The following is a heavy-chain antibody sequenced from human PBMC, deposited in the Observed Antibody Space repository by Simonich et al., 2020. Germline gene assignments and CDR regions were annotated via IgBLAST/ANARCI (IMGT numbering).Heavy chain of an antibody. J-gene: IGHJ3*02. CDR3: ARVRFEAFDI. CDR2: TNPNSGGT. V-gene: IGHV1-2*02. CDR1: GYTFTGYY. Sequence: QVQLVQSGAEVKKPGASVKVSCTASGYTFTGYYMHWVRQAPGQGLGGIGWTNPNSGGTNYAQKFQGRVTMTRDTSISTAYMELSRLRSDDAAVYYCARVRFEAFDIWGQGTMVTVSS.